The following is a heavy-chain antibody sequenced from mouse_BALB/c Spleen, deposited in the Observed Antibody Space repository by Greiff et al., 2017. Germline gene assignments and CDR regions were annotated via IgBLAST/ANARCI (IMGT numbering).Heavy chain of an antibody. J-gene: IGHJ2*01. D-gene: IGHD2-3*01. V-gene: IGHV2-2*02. CDR1: GFSLTSYG. CDR2: IWSGGST. Sequence: VQGVESGPGLVQPSQSLSITCTVSGFSLTSYGVHWVRQSPGKGLEWLGVIWSGGSTDYNAAFISRLSISKDNSKSQVFFKMNSLQANDTAIYYCARNPISDGYYLLFDYWGQGTTLTVSS. CDR3: ARNPISDGYYLLFDY.